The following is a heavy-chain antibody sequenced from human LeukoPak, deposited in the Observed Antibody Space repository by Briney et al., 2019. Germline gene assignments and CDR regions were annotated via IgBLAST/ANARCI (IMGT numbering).Heavy chain of an antibody. CDR3: AKEDDYVWGSYLTSFDY. CDR1: GFTFSSYA. J-gene: IGHJ4*02. D-gene: IGHD3-16*02. Sequence: GGSLRLSSAASGFTFSSYAMSWVRQAPGEGLEWVSAISGSGGSTYYADSVKGRFTISRDNSKNTLYLQMNSLRAEDTAVYYCAKEDDYVWGSYLTSFDYWGQGTLVTVSS. CDR2: ISGSGGST. V-gene: IGHV3-23*01.